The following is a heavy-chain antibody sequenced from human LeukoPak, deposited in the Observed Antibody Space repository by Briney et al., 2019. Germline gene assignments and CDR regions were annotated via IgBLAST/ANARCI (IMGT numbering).Heavy chain of an antibody. CDR1: GFSVSSKY. D-gene: IGHD6-19*01. V-gene: IGHV3-53*01. J-gene: IGHJ4*02. Sequence: PGGSLRLSCAASGFSVSSKYMSWVREAPGKGLEWGSVIYTGGNEYYADSVKGRFTISRDNSKNMVYLQMNSLRAEGTALYYCAGGQMFTSGGFDNWGQGALVTVSS. CDR2: IYTGGNE. CDR3: AGGQMFTSGGFDN.